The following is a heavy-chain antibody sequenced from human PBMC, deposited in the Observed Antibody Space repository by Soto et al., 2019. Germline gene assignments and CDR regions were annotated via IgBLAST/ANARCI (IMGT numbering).Heavy chain of an antibody. CDR1: GGSFSGYY. V-gene: IGHV4-34*01. Sequence: SETLSLTCAVYGGSFSGYYWSWIRQPPGKGLEWIGDINHSGSTNYNPSLKSRVTISVDTSKNQFSLKLSSVTAADTAVYYCARDVGYCISTSCYSWFDPWGQGTLVTVSS. CDR3: ARDVGYCISTSCYSWFDP. D-gene: IGHD2-2*02. CDR2: INHSGST. J-gene: IGHJ5*02.